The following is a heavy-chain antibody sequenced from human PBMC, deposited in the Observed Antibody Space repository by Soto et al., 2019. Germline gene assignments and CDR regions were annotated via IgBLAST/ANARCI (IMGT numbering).Heavy chain of an antibody. V-gene: IGHV3-64D*06. Sequence: LRLSCSASGFTFSSYAMHWVRQAPGKGLEYVSAISSNGGSTYYADSVKGRFTISRDNSKNTLYLQMSSLRAEDTAVYYCVKDLGYCSGGSCYPPLAAFDIWGQGTMVTV. D-gene: IGHD2-15*01. CDR1: GFTFSSYA. CDR2: ISSNGGST. J-gene: IGHJ3*02. CDR3: VKDLGYCSGGSCYPPLAAFDI.